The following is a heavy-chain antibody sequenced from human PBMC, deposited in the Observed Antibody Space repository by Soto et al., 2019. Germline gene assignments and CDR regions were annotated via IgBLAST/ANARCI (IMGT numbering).Heavy chain of an antibody. CDR1: GGSISSGDYY. CDR3: ARELRYYYGSENYYYYGMDV. CDR2: IYYSGIT. Sequence: SETLSLTCTVSGGSISSGDYYWSRIRQPPGKGLEWIGYIYYSGITYYNPSLKSRVTISVDTSKNQFSLKLSSVTAADTAVYYCARELRYYYGSENYYYYGMDVWGQGSTVTVYS. D-gene: IGHD3-10*01. J-gene: IGHJ6*02. V-gene: IGHV4-30-4*01.